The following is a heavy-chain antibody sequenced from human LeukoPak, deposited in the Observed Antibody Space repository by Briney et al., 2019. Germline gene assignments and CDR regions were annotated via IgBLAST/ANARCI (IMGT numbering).Heavy chain of an antibody. CDR3: ARAGIAVAGNFDY. D-gene: IGHD6-19*01. V-gene: IGHV1-18*01. Sequence: ASVKVSCKASGYTFTSYGISWVRQAPGQGLEWMGWISAYNGNTNYAQKLQGRVTMTTDTSTSTACMELRSLRSDDTAVYYCARAGIAVAGNFDYWGQGPRSSSPQ. J-gene: IGHJ4*02. CDR1: GYTFTSYG. CDR2: ISAYNGNT.